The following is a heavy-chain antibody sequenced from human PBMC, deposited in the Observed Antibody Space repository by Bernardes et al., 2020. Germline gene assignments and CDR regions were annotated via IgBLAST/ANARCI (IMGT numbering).Heavy chain of an antibody. CDR3: ARALFALRGVKSFDY. V-gene: IGHV3-11*01. Sequence: GGSLRLSCAASGFTFSDYYMSWIRQAPGKGLEWVSYISSSGSTIYYADSVKGRFTISRDNAKNSLYLQMNSLRAEDTAVYYCARALFALRGVKSFDYWGQGTLVTVSS. D-gene: IGHD3-10*01. CDR2: ISSSGSTI. CDR1: GFTFSDYY. J-gene: IGHJ4*02.